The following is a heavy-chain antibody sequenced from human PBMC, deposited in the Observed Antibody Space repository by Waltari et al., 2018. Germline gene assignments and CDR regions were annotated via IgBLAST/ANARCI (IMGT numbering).Heavy chain of an antibody. J-gene: IGHJ1*01. CDR1: GFTFNNYA. Sequence: EVQLLESGGDFAQPGGSLRLSCTASGFTFNNYAMRWVRQAPGKGLEWVSSITGNGGNTYYADSVDGRFTISRDNPKNTLYLEMTSLRTEDTADYFCAKDERSSTSQAYSFDVWGQGTQVIVSS. CDR3: AKDERSSTSQAYSFDV. CDR2: ITGNGGNT. D-gene: IGHD5-18*01. V-gene: IGHV3-23*01.